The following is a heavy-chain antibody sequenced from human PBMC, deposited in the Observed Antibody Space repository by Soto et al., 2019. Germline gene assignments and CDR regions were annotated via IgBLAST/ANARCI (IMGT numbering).Heavy chain of an antibody. J-gene: IGHJ6*03. D-gene: IGHD3-3*01. Sequence: GGSPRLSCAASRFPFSSYGMHGVRPAPGKGLEWVAVIWYDGSNKYYADSVKGRFTISRDNSKNTLYLQMNSLRAEDTAVYYCARGEFYDFWSGHTNAYYYYMDVWGKGTTVTVSS. CDR2: IWYDGSNK. CDR1: RFPFSSYG. V-gene: IGHV3-33*01. CDR3: ARGEFYDFWSGHTNAYYYYMDV.